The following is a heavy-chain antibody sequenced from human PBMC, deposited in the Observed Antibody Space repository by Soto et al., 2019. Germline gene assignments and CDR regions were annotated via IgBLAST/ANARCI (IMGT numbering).Heavy chain of an antibody. Sequence: EVQLVESGGGLVQPGGSLRLSCAASGFTFRTYSMNWVRQAPGKGLEWGSYITSSSDTIYYGDSVQGRFTISRDNARNSLYLQVNSLRDEDTAVYYCARVPSSGSYRSYYYYGMDVWGQGTTVTVSS. V-gene: IGHV3-48*02. CDR2: ITSSSDTI. CDR3: ARVPSSGSYRSYYYYGMDV. D-gene: IGHD1-26*01. J-gene: IGHJ6*02. CDR1: GFTFRTYS.